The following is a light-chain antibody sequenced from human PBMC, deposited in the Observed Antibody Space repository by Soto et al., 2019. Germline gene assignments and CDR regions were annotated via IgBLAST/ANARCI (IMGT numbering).Light chain of an antibody. CDR2: AAS. CDR3: QQSYSTPPT. V-gene: IGKV1-39*01. CDR1: QSISSY. Sequence: DIPMTQSPSSLSASVGDRVTITCRASQSISSYLNWYQQKPGKAPRLLIYAASTLQSGVPSRFSGSGSGTDFTLTISSLQPEDFATYDCQQSYSTPPTFGQGTEVEIK. J-gene: IGKJ1*01.